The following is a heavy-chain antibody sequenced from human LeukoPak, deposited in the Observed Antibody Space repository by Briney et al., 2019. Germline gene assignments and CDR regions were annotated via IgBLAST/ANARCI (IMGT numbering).Heavy chain of an antibody. CDR1: GYTFTGYY. V-gene: IGHV1-2*02. CDR2: INPNSGAT. J-gene: IGHJ4*02. CDR3: ARAVAGIDY. D-gene: IGHD6-19*01. Sequence: ASVKVSCKASGYTFTGYYLHWVRQPPGQGLEWMGWINPNSGATNYAQNFQGRVTMTRDTSISTGYMELSRLRSDDTALYYCARAVAGIDYWGQGTLVTVSS.